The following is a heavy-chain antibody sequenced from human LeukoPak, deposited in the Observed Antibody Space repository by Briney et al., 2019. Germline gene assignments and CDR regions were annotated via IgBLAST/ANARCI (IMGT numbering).Heavy chain of an antibody. D-gene: IGHD3-16*01. CDR3: TRGGDY. CDR2: IRNKANSYAT. Sequence: GGSLRLSCAASGFTFSGSAMHWVRQASGKGLEGVGRIRNKANSYATAYAAWVEGRVTISGDDSKNTAYLQMNSLKTEDTAVYYCTRGGDYWGQGTLVTVSS. J-gene: IGHJ4*02. CDR1: GFTFSGSA. V-gene: IGHV3-73*01.